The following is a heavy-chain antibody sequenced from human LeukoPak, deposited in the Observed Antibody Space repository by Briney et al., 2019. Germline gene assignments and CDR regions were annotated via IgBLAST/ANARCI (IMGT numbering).Heavy chain of an antibody. CDR1: GFTFSSYS. V-gene: IGHV3-48*01. Sequence: GGSPRLSCAASGFTFSSYSMNWVRQAPGKGLEWVSYISSSSSTIYYADSVKGRFTISRDNAKNSLYLQMNSLRAEDTAVYYCARDRRVTIFGEFDYWGQGTLVTVSS. CDR3: ARDRRVTIFGEFDY. CDR2: ISSSSSTI. J-gene: IGHJ4*02. D-gene: IGHD3-10*02.